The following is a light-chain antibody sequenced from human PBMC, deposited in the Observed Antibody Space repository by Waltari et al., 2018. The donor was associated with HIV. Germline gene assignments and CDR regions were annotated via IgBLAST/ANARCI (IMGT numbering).Light chain of an antibody. CDR3: QSYDSSLNTYV. J-gene: IGLJ1*01. CDR2: GNN. Sequence: QSVLTQPPSLSGAPGQRVIISCTGSSPHIGAGLDVHGYQQLPGTAPKLLIYGNNNRPSGVPDRFSGSKSGTSASLANTGLQAEDEADYYCQSYDSSLNTYVFGSGTKVTVL. V-gene: IGLV1-40*01. CDR1: SPHIGAGLD.